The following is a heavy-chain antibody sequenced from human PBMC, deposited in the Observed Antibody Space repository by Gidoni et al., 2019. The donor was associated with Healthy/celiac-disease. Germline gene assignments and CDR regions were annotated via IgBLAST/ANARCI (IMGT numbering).Heavy chain of an antibody. D-gene: IGHD6-13*01. CDR2: IIGSGGST. J-gene: IGHJ4*02. CDR1: GFTFSSYA. CDR3: AKDRQQQPSPFDY. V-gene: IGHV3-23*01. Sequence: EVQLLESGGGLVQPGGSLRLSCAASGFTFSSYAMSWVRQAPGQGLDGVSAIIGSGGSTYYADSVKGRFTISRDNSKNTLYLQINSRRAEDTAVYYCAKDRQQQPSPFDYWSQGTLVTVSS.